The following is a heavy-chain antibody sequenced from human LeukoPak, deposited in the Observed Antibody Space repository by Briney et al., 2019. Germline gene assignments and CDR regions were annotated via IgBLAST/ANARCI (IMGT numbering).Heavy chain of an antibody. V-gene: IGHV1-8*03. CDR3: ARVTPAVSSSWFYFDY. CDR1: GYTFTSYD. CDR2: MNPNSGNT. D-gene: IGHD6-13*01. J-gene: IGHJ4*02. Sequence: ASVKVSCKASGYTFTSYDINWVRQATGQGLEWMGWMNPNSGNTGYAQKFQGRDTITRNTSISTAYMELSSLRSEDTAVYYCARVTPAVSSSWFYFDYWGQGTLVTVSS.